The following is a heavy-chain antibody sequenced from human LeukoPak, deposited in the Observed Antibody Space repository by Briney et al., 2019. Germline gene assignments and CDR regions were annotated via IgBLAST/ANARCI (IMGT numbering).Heavy chain of an antibody. CDR3: ARGPTQWYYYDSSGYSDDAFDI. V-gene: IGHV4-34*01. J-gene: IGHJ3*02. CDR1: GGSFSGYY. Sequence: SETLSLTCAVYGGSFSGYYWSWIRQPPGKGLEWIGEINHSGSTNYNPSLKSRVTISVDTSRNQFSLKLSSVTAADTAVYYCARGPTQWYYYDSSGYSDDAFDIWGQGTMVTVSS. CDR2: INHSGST. D-gene: IGHD3-22*01.